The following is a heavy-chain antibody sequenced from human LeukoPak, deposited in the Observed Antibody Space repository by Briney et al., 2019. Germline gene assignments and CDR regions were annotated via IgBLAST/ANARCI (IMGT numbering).Heavy chain of an antibody. CDR1: GFTFSSYG. D-gene: IGHD6-13*01. CDR2: IWYDGSNK. V-gene: IGHV3-33*01. Sequence: LSLSCAASGFTFSSYGMHWVRQAPGKGLEWVAVIWYDGSNKYYADSVKGRFTISRDNSKNTLYLQMNSLRAEDTAVYYCARGRQQLVRRPLDYWGQGTLVTVSS. J-gene: IGHJ4*02. CDR3: ARGRQQLVRRPLDY.